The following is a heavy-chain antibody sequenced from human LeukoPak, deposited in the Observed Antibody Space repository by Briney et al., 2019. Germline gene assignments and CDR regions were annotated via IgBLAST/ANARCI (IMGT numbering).Heavy chain of an antibody. Sequence: SEKVSRKASRYTFTGHYLHLVRQAPPQALEWTGWINPNLVGTNYPHKSQASVTMTRDTSISTAYMELSRLRSDDTAVYYCARAIYEYLVDYWGQGTLVTVSS. CDR1: RYTFTGHY. CDR3: ARAIYEYLVDY. J-gene: IGHJ4*02. D-gene: IGHD3-16*01. CDR2: INPNLVGT. V-gene: IGHV1-2*02.